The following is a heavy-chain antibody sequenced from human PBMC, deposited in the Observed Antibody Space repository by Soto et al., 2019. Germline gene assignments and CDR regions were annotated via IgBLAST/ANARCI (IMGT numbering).Heavy chain of an antibody. J-gene: IGHJ5*02. Sequence: PSETLSLTCTVSGDTTSSTRWWSWVRLSPGKGLEWIGEIYHLGRTNYNPSLKSRVTLSIDKSNNQFSLTLTSVTAADTAVYFCARTGKFYYYDTTGLPFDPWGPGILVTVSS. CDR3: ARTGKFYYYDTTGLPFDP. D-gene: IGHD3-22*01. CDR2: IYHLGRT. V-gene: IGHV4-4*02. CDR1: GDTTSSTRW.